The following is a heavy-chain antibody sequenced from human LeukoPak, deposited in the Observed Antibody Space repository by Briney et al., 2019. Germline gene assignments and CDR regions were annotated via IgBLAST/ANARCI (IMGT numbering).Heavy chain of an antibody. CDR3: ARLKYYYDSSGHAFQH. CDR2: ISSSGSTI. V-gene: IGHV3-48*03. D-gene: IGHD3-22*01. CDR1: GFTFSSYE. Sequence: GGSLRLSCAASGFTFSSYEMNWVRQAPGKGLEWVSYISSSGSTIYYADSVKGRFTISRDNAKNSLYLQMNSLRAEDTAVYYCARLKYYYDSSGHAFQHWGQGTLVTVPS. J-gene: IGHJ1*01.